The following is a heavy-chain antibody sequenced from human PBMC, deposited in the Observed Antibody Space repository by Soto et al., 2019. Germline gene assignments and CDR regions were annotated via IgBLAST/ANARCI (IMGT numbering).Heavy chain of an antibody. CDR2: ISSSSSTI. D-gene: IGHD6-19*01. CDR1: GFTFSSYS. CDR3: AVVENSGWSDPFEH. J-gene: IGHJ4*02. V-gene: IGHV3-48*02. Sequence: PGGSLRLSCAASGFTFSSYSMNWVRQAPGKGLEWVSYISSSSSTIYYADSVKGRFTISRDNAKSSLYLQVNSLRDEDTAVYYCAVVENSGWSDPFEHWGRGTLVTVSS.